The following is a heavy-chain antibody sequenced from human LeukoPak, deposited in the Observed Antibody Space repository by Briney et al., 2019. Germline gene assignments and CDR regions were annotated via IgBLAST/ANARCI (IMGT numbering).Heavy chain of an antibody. CDR1: GYTFSGYY. J-gene: IGHJ4*02. D-gene: IGHD1-26*01. V-gene: IGHV1-2*02. CDR2: INPISDDT. CDR3: ARDSGGRSADY. Sequence: GASVKVSCKASGYTFSGYYMNWVRQAPGQGLEWMGWINPISDDTNYAQKFQGRVTMTGDTSISTTFMELSRLTPDDTAVYYCARDSGGRSADYWGQGTLVTVSS.